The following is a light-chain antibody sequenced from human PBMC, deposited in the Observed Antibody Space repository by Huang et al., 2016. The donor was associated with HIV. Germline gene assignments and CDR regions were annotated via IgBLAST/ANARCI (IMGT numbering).Light chain of an antibody. V-gene: IGKV3-15*01. CDR2: GSS. J-gene: IGKJ3*01. CDR3: QQYNIWTPEVT. Sequence: DIVMTQSPATLSVSPGERATLSCRASQSVSRHLAWYQQQPGQAPRLLIYGSSTRGTGVPARFRGGGSGTDFTLTISSLQSEDFAVYYCQQYNIWTPEVTFGPGTKVDVK. CDR1: QSVSRH.